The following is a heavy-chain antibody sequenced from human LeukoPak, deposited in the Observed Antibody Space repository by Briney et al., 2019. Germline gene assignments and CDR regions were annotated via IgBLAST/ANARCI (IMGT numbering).Heavy chain of an antibody. CDR2: IMQDGSEK. V-gene: IGHV3-7*01. CDR3: ARGAY. J-gene: IGHJ4*02. CDR1: GFTFSGYW. Sequence: GGSLRLSCAASGFTFSGYWVTWVRQAPGKGLEWVANIMQDGSEKYYVDSVKGRFTISRDNAKNSVYLQMKNLRPEDTAVYYCARGAYWGQGALVTVSS.